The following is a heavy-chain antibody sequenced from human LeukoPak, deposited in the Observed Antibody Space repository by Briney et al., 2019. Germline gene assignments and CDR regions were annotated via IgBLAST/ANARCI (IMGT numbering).Heavy chain of an antibody. Sequence: GSSVKVSCKASGGTFSSYAISWVRQAPGQGLEWMGRIIPILGISNYAQKFQGRVTLTADKSTSTDYMELSSLRSEDTAVYYCASDYSNPPLDYWGQGTLVTVSS. D-gene: IGHD4-4*01. CDR2: IIPILGIS. CDR3: ASDYSNPPLDY. J-gene: IGHJ4*02. V-gene: IGHV1-69*04. CDR1: GGTFSSYA.